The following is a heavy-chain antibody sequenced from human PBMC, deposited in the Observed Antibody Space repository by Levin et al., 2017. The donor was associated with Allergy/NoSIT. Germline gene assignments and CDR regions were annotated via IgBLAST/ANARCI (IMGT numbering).Heavy chain of an antibody. V-gene: IGHV4-61*01. CDR1: GGSVSSGSYY. D-gene: IGHD1-1*01. CDR3: ARDLEQGYFDY. J-gene: IGHJ4*02. Sequence: SSETLSLTCTVSGGSVSSGSYYWSWIRQPPGKGLEWIGYIYYSGSTNYNPSLKSRVTISVDTSKNQFSLKLSSVTAADTAVYYCARDLEQGYFDYWGQGTLVTVSS. CDR2: IYYSGST.